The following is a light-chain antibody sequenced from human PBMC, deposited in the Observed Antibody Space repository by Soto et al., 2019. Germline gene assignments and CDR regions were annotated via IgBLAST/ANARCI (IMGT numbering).Light chain of an antibody. Sequence: QSALTQPASVSGSPGQSITISCTATTSDVGGFDSVSWYQQHPGTAPRVIIYEVSDRPSGVSYRFSGSKSANTASLTISGLHADDEDDYYCSSYTTSNTWLFGGGTQLTVL. CDR2: EVS. CDR1: TSDVGGFDS. CDR3: SSYTTSNTWL. V-gene: IGLV2-14*01. J-gene: IGLJ3*02.